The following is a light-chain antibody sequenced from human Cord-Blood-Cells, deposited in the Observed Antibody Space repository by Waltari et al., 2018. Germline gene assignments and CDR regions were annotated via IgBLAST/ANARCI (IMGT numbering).Light chain of an antibody. Sequence: EIVLTQSPATLSLSPGERATLSCRASKSVSSYLAWYQQKPGQAPRLLIYDASNRATGSPGRFSGSGSGTDFNLTISSVEPEDFAVYYCQQRSNWITFGQGTRLEIK. V-gene: IGKV3-11*01. CDR2: DAS. CDR3: QQRSNWIT. CDR1: KSVSSY. J-gene: IGKJ5*01.